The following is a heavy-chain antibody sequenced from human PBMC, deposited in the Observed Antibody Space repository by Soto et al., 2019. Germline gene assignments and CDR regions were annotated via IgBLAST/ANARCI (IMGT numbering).Heavy chain of an antibody. Sequence: PSETLSLTCTVSGDSIISGGYYWIWIRQLPGKGLEWIGYIYSNGYTYYNPSLESRVTISLDTSNNQFSLKLTSVTAADTAVYYCAKVGFPYSYGYLFYYWGQGTLVTVSS. J-gene: IGHJ4*02. CDR1: GDSIISGGYY. D-gene: IGHD5-18*01. V-gene: IGHV4-31*03. CDR2: IYSNGYT. CDR3: AKVGFPYSYGYLFYY.